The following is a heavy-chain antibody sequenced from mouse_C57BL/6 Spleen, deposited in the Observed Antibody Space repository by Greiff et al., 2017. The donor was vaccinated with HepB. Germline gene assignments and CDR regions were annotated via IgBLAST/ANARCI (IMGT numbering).Heavy chain of an antibody. CDR2: IDPENGDT. J-gene: IGHJ3*01. CDR1: GFNIKDDY. V-gene: IGHV14-4*01. D-gene: IGHD2-4*01. Sequence: EVHLVESGAELVRPGASVKLSCTASGFNIKDDYMHWVKQRPEQGLEWIGWIDPENGDTEYAWKFQGKATITADTSSNTAYLQLSSLTSEDTAVYYCTTDYDYGWFAYWGQGTLVTVSA. CDR3: TTDYDYGWFAY.